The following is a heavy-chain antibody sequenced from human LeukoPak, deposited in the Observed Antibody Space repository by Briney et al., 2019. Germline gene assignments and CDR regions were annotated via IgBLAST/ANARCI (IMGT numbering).Heavy chain of an antibody. V-gene: IGHV1-2*02. J-gene: IGHJ4*02. CDR3: ARDFITMVRGGPDY. CDR2: INPNSGGT. Sequence: GASVKVSCKASGYTFTGYYMHWVRQAPGQGLEWMGWINPNSGGTNYAQKFQGRVTMTRDTSISTAYMELSRLRSDDTAVYYRARDFITMVRGGPDYWGQGTLVTVSS. CDR1: GYTFTGYY. D-gene: IGHD3-10*01.